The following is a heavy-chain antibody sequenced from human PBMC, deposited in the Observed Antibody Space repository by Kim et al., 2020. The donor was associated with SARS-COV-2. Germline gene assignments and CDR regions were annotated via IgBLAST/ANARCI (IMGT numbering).Heavy chain of an antibody. CDR2: ISAYNGKT. D-gene: IGHD1-20*01. CDR1: GYKFTTSG. Sequence: ASVKVSCKASGYKFTTSGFSWVRQAPGQGLEWMGWISAYNGKTNFAQKFQGRVTLTTDTSTTTAYMELRSLTSYDTAVYYCATVADGYNWNYFDNWGQRALVTVST. CDR3: ATVADGYNWNYFDN. J-gene: IGHJ4*02. V-gene: IGHV1-18*01.